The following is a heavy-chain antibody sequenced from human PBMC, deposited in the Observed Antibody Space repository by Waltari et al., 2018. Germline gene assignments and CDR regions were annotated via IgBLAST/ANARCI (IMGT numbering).Heavy chain of an antibody. CDR1: GGSISNYY. Sequence: QVQLQESGPGLVKPSETLSLTCTVSGGSISNYYWSWIRQSPGKMRGWIGSSYYSGSTNDNPSLKSRVTLSVDTSKNHFSLKLSSVTAADTALYYCARQGHYDFWTGYYLFDYWGQGTLVTVSS. CDR3: ARQGHYDFWTGYYLFDY. J-gene: IGHJ4*02. D-gene: IGHD3-3*01. V-gene: IGHV4-59*08. CDR2: SYYSGST.